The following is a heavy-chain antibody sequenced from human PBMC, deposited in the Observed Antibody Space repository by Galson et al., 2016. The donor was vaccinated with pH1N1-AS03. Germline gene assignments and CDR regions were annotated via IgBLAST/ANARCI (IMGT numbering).Heavy chain of an antibody. J-gene: IGHJ3*01. D-gene: IGHD4-17*01. CDR1: GFSFSNYR. CDR2: IKPDGSEE. V-gene: IGHV3-7*03. CDR3: TRDPVTISPDEALDL. Sequence: SLRLSCAASGFSFSNYRMSWVRQAPGKGLEWVANIKPDGSEEYYVDSLKGRFTISRDNAQNSLYLQLNSLRAEDTAMYYCTRDPVTISPDEALDLWGQGTTVTVSS.